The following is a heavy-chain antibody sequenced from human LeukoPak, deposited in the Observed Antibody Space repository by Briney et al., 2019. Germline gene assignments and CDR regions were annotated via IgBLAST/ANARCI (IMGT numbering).Heavy chain of an antibody. Sequence: GGSLRLSCAASGFTFSSYYMHWVRQAPGKGLVWVSRIETDGSSTSYADSVKGRFTISRDNAKNTLFLQMNSLRAEDTAVYFCARAAYYDSSGYVNIDYWGQGTLVTVSS. CDR2: IETDGSST. CDR1: GFTFSSYY. V-gene: IGHV3-74*01. J-gene: IGHJ4*02. CDR3: ARAAYYDSSGYVNIDY. D-gene: IGHD3-22*01.